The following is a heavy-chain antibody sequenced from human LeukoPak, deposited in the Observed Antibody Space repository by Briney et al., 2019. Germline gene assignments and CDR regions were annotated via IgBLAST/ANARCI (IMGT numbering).Heavy chain of an antibody. CDR3: ARDPILGYSSSWNDY. D-gene: IGHD6-13*01. Sequence: GGSLRLSCAASGFTFSSYSMSCVRQAPGKGLEWVSYISSSSSTTYYADSVKGRFTISRDNAKNSLYLQMNSLRDEDTAVYYCARDPILGYSSSWNDYWGQGTLVTVSS. CDR2: ISSSSSTT. V-gene: IGHV3-48*02. CDR1: GFTFSSYS. J-gene: IGHJ4*02.